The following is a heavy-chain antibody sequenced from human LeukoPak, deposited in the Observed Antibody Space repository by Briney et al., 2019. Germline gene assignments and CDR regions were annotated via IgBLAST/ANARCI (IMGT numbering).Heavy chain of an antibody. J-gene: IGHJ4*02. CDR2: ISDSGDYT. Sequence: PGGSLRLSCAASGFSISTYAMSWVRQAPGKGLEWVSVISDSGDYTYYADSVKGRFAISRDNSKNTLYLQMNSLRAEDTAVYYCAKRSYYGSGALDYWGQGTLVTISS. V-gene: IGHV3-23*01. CDR3: AKRSYYGSGALDY. CDR1: GFSISTYA. D-gene: IGHD3-10*01.